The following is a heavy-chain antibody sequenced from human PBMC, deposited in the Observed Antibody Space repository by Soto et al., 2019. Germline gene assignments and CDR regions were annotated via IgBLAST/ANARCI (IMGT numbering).Heavy chain of an antibody. CDR3: ARGYYYGSGRPAPGGMDV. D-gene: IGHD3-10*01. V-gene: IGHV1-18*01. J-gene: IGHJ6*02. CDR1: GYTFTNYD. CDR2: ISTYTGNT. Sequence: QVHLVQSGAEVKKPGASVKVSCKASGYTFTNYDINWVRQAPGQGLEWMGWISTYTGNTNYAQKLQGRVTMTTDTSESTADMELRRLRSDDAAVYYCARGYYYGSGRPAPGGMDVWGQGTTVTVSS.